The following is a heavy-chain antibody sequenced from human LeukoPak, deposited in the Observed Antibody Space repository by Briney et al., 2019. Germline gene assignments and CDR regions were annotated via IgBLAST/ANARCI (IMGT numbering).Heavy chain of an antibody. CDR2: IKQDGSEK. CDR3: AKLAKYFYGSETYYFFEH. Sequence: GGSLRLSCAASGFIFSSYWMSWVRQAPGKGLEWVANIKQDGSEKYYVDSVKGRFTISRDNAKNSLYLQMNILRAEDTAVYYCAKLAKYFYGSETYYFFEHWGQGTPVTASS. D-gene: IGHD3-10*01. CDR1: GFIFSSYW. J-gene: IGHJ4*02. V-gene: IGHV3-7*01.